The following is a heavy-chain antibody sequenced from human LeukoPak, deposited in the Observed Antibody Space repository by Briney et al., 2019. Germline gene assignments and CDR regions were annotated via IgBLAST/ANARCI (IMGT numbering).Heavy chain of an antibody. CDR1: GGSISSGGYY. CDR3: ARTDSSSFPLPVYFDY. V-gene: IGHV4-31*03. J-gene: IGHJ4*02. D-gene: IGHD6-6*01. CDR2: IYYSGST. Sequence: PSQTLSLTCTVSGGSISSGGYYWSWIRQHPGKGLEWIGYIYYSGSTYYNPSLKSRVTISVDTSKNQFSLKLSSVTAADTAVYYCARTDSSSFPLPVYFDYWGQGTLVTVSS.